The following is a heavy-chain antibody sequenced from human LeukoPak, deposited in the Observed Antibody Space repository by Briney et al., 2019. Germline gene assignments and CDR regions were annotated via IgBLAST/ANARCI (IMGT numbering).Heavy chain of an antibody. CDR3: AKRGPGSPESGKYYFDY. CDR2: TSGSAART. D-gene: IGHD3-10*01. CDR1: GFMFNDYY. J-gene: IGHJ4*02. V-gene: IGHV3-23*01. Sequence: GGSLRLSCAASGFMFNDYYMTWVRQAPGRGLEWVSATSGSAARTFYADSAKGRFTISRDNSKNTLSLQMNSLRAEDTAVYYCAKRGPGSPESGKYYFDYWGQGTLVTVSS.